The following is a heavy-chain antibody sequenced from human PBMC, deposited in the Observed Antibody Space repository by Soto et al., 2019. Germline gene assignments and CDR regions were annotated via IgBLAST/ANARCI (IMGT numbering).Heavy chain of an antibody. V-gene: IGHV3-23*01. D-gene: IGHD4-17*01. CDR1: GFTFSSYA. CDR2: ITDSGGRT. CDR3: AKERTTVTNRYYFDY. J-gene: IGHJ4*02. Sequence: EVQLLESGGGLVQPGGSLRLSCAASGFTFSSYAMSWVRQAPGKGLEWVSAITDSGGRTYYGDSVKGRFTISRDNSKNTLYLQMNSLRAEDTAVYYCAKERTTVTNRYYFDYWGQGTLVTVCS.